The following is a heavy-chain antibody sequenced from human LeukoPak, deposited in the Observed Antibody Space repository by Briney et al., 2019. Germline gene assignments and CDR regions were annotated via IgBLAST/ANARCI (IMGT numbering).Heavy chain of an antibody. D-gene: IGHD6-6*01. CDR3: ASFIAARTIDY. Sequence: SETLSLTCTVSGGSISSSSYYWGWIRQPPGKGLEWIGSIYYSGSTYYNPSLKSRVTISVDTSKNQFSLKLSSVTAADTAVYYCASFIAARTIDYWGQGTLVTVSS. CDR2: IYYSGST. V-gene: IGHV4-39*01. CDR1: GGSISSSSYY. J-gene: IGHJ4*02.